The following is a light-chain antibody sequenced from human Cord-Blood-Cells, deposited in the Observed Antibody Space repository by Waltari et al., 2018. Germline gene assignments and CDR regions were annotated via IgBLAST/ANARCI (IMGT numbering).Light chain of an antibody. Sequence: DIQMTQSPSSLSASVVDSVTITCRASQGISNYLAWYQQKPGKVPKLLIYAASTWQSGVPSRFSGSGSGTDFTLTISSLQPEDVATYYCQKYNSAPRTFGQGTKVEIK. CDR3: QKYNSAPRT. J-gene: IGKJ1*01. CDR1: QGISNY. V-gene: IGKV1-27*01. CDR2: AAS.